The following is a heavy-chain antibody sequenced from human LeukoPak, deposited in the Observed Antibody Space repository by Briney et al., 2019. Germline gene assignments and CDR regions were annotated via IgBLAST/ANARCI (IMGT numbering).Heavy chain of an antibody. Sequence: ASVKVSCKASGYTFTGYYMHWVRQAPGQGLEWMGWINPNSGGTNYAQKFQGRVTMTRDTSISTAYMELSRLTSDDTAVYYCARDRTSSSHFDYWGQGTLVTVSS. V-gene: IGHV1-2*02. J-gene: IGHJ4*02. CDR1: GYTFTGYY. CDR3: ARDRTSSSHFDY. CDR2: INPNSGGT. D-gene: IGHD6-6*01.